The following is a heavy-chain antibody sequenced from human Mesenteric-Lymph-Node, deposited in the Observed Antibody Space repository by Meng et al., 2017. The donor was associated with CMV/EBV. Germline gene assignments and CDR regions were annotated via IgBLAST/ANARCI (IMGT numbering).Heavy chain of an antibody. CDR2: ISGSGGDT. CDR3: AKTEVQDIYYYGMDV. Sequence: GESLKISCGASGFTFNYYAMTWVRQAPGKGLQWVSTISGSGGDTYYADSLKGRFTISRDNSKKTLYLQMKSLRAEDTAVYYCAKTEVQDIYYYGMDVWGQGTTVTVSS. V-gene: IGHV3-23*01. J-gene: IGHJ6*02. D-gene: IGHD1-1*01. CDR1: GFTFNYYA.